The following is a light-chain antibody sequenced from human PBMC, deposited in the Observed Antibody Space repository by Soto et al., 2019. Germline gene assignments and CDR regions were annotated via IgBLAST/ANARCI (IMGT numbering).Light chain of an antibody. Sequence: ESVLTQSPGTLSLSPGERATLSCRASQSVSSNYLAWYQQRPGQAPRLLIYGVSSRATGIPDRFSGSGSGTDFTLTISRLEPEDFAVYYCQQYGNSRAFGQGTKVDIK. CDR2: GVS. CDR3: QQYGNSRA. J-gene: IGKJ1*01. V-gene: IGKV3-20*01. CDR1: QSVSSNY.